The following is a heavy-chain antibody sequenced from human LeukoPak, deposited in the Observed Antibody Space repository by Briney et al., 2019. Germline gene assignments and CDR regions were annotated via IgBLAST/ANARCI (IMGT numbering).Heavy chain of an antibody. CDR3: ATQNYYGSGSIGYTGRADFDY. V-gene: IGHV1-24*01. Sequence: ASVKVSCKVSGYTLTELSMHWVRQAPGKGLEWMGGFDPEDGETIYAQKFQGRVTMTEDTSTDTAYMELSSLRSEDTAVYYCATQNYYGSGSIGYTGRADFDYWGQGTLVTVSS. CDR2: FDPEDGET. J-gene: IGHJ4*02. D-gene: IGHD3-10*01. CDR1: GYTLTELS.